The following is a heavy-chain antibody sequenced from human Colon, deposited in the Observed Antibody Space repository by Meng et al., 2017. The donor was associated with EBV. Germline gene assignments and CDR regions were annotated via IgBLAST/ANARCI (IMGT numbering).Heavy chain of an antibody. CDR1: SGSSSSGNHY. CDR3: ASLYGDSSVWYLDL. J-gene: IGHJ2*01. Sequence: QVALQDAGPGRVEPPKTLSLTCIVSSGSSSSGNHYWSWIRQHPGKRLEYIGYIYYSGSTYYNPSLKSRVIISVDTSKNQFSLRLNSVTAADTAVYYCASLYGDSSVWYLDLWGRGTLVTVSS. V-gene: IGHV4-31*03. D-gene: IGHD4-17*01. CDR2: IYYSGST.